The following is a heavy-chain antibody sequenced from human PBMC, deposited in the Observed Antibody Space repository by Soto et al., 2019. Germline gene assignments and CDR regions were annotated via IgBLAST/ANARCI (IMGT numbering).Heavy chain of an antibody. J-gene: IGHJ4*02. CDR2: ISYDGSNK. CDR3: AKDSRQSFYYCSGGSCYSGYFDY. V-gene: IGHV3-30*04. Sequence: GGSLRLSCGASGFTLSGYAMDWVRQAPGEGLEYVSGISYDGSNKYYADSVKGRFTISRDNSKNTLYLQMNSLRAEDTAVYYCAKDSRQSFYYCSGGSCYSGYFDYWGQGTLVTVSS. CDR1: GFTLSGYA. D-gene: IGHD2-15*01.